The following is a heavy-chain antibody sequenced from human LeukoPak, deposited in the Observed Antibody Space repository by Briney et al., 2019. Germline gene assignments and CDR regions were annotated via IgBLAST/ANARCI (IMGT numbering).Heavy chain of an antibody. J-gene: IGHJ4*02. D-gene: IGHD4-17*01. CDR1: AFTWSSDN. Sequence: GGSPRRSRGASAFTWSSDNMNWVREAPGKRLEWVSYISSSSSTIYYADSVKGRFTISRDNAKNSLYLQMNSLRAEDTAVYYCARDLPKEDYGDYSHYFDYWGQGTLVTVSS. CDR3: ARDLPKEDYGDYSHYFDY. CDR2: ISSSSSTI. V-gene: IGHV3-48*04.